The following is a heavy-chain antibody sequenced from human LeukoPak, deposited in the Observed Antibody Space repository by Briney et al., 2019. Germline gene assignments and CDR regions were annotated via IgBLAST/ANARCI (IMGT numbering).Heavy chain of an antibody. CDR3: ASRRPTGVTHVYYYYGMDV. CDR1: GYTFTGYY. Sequence: GASVKVSCKASGYTFTGYYMHWVRQAPGQGLEWMGWINPNSGGTNYAQKFQGRVTMTRDTSISTAYMELSRLRSEDTAVYYCASRRPTGVTHVYYYYGMDVWGLGTTVTVSS. J-gene: IGHJ6*02. V-gene: IGHV1-2*02. CDR2: INPNSGGT. D-gene: IGHD4-23*01.